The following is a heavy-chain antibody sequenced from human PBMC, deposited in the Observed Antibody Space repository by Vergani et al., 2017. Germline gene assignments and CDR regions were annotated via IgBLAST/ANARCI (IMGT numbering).Heavy chain of an antibody. CDR2: IYPGDSDT. J-gene: IGHJ5*02. CDR3: ARTGEYCSSTSCSGWFDP. Sequence: EVQLVQSGAEVKKPGESLKISCKGSGYSFTSYWIGWVRQMPGKGLEWMGSIYPGDSDTRYSPSFQGQVTISADKSISTAYLQWSSLKASDTAMYYCARTGEYCSSTSCSGWFDPWGQGTLVTVSS. D-gene: IGHD2-2*01. CDR1: GYSFTSYW. V-gene: IGHV5-51*01.